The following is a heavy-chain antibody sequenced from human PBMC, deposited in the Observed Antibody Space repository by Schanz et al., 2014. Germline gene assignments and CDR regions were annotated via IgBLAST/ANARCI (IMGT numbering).Heavy chain of an antibody. D-gene: IGHD6-13*01. V-gene: IGHV4-30-4*07. Sequence: QVQLQESGPGLVKPSQTLSLTCAVSGGSISSGGYTWSWIRQPPGKGLEWIGYIYYSGSTYYNPSLKSRVPISVDTSKTQFSRMLGSVTAADTAVYYCARAAGPVDYWGQGTLVTVSS. J-gene: IGHJ4*02. CDR3: ARAAGPVDY. CDR2: IYYSGST. CDR1: GGSISSGGYT.